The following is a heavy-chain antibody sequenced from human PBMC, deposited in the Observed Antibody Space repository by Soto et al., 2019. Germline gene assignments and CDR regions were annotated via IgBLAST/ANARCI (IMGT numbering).Heavy chain of an antibody. CDR2: ISAYNGNT. J-gene: IGHJ4*02. D-gene: IGHD6-19*01. V-gene: IGHV1-18*01. CDR1: GYTFTSYG. Sequence: QVQLVQSGAEVKKPGASVKVSCKASGYTFTSYGISWVRQAPGQGLDWMGWISAYNGNTNYAQKLQGRVTMTTDTCASTAYMELRSLRSDDTAVYYCARDGRTLYSSGWHPIPYYCDYWGQGTLVTVAS. CDR3: ARDGRTLYSSGWHPIPYYCDY.